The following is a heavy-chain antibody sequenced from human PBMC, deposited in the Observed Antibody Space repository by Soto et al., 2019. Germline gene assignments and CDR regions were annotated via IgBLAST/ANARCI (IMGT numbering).Heavy chain of an antibody. Sequence: QVQLVASGGGVAQPGRSLRRSCAASGFTFSSYGMHWVRQTPGKGLEWVAVISDDGSNKYDADSVKGRFTISTDNSKKTLYLQMNSLRAEDTAVYYCAKSLKGVYATGSPYYYYCIDVCGQGTTFTVSS. CDR2: ISDDGSNK. V-gene: IGHV3-30*18. CDR1: GFTFSSYG. J-gene: IGHJ6*01. CDR3: AKSLKGVYATGSPYYYYCIDV. D-gene: IGHD2-8*01.